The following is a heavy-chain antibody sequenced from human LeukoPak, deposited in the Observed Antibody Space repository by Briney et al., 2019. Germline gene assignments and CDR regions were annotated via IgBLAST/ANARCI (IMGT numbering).Heavy chain of an antibody. CDR3: ARAPSTMIVVVITTYWNDHDAFDI. D-gene: IGHD3-22*01. J-gene: IGHJ3*02. Sequence: SETLSLTCTVSGDSISTSNSYWGWIRQPPGKGLEWIGSIYYSGNTYYNASLKSRVTISVDTSKNQFSLKLSSVTAADTAVYYCARAPSTMIVVVITTYWNDHDAFDIWGQGTMVTVSS. V-gene: IGHV4-39*07. CDR1: GDSISTSNSY. CDR2: IYYSGNT.